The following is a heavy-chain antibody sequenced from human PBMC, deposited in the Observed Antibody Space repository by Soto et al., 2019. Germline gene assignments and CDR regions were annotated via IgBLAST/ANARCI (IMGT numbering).Heavy chain of an antibody. D-gene: IGHD3-22*01. CDR2: INRDGRST. J-gene: IGHJ6*02. V-gene: IGHV3-74*01. Sequence: EVQLVESGGGSVQPGGSLRLSCAASGFTLSSYWMHWVRQAPGKGLVWVSRINRDGRSTSYADSVKGRFTISRDNAKTTLYLQMTSLRAEDTAVYYCARDKGYFDSTDGMDVWGQGTTVTVFS. CDR1: GFTLSSYW. CDR3: ARDKGYFDSTDGMDV.